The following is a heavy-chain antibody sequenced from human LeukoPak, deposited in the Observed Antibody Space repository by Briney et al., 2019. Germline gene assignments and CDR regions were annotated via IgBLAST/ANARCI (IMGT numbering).Heavy chain of an antibody. CDR2: IKHGGSEK. CDR1: GFTVSSNY. J-gene: IGHJ4*02. CDR3: ASPIRGVDY. V-gene: IGHV3-7*01. D-gene: IGHD3-10*01. Sequence: GGSLRLSCAASGFTVSSNYMSWVRQAPGKGLEWVANIKHGGSEKYYVDSVKGRFTISRDNAKNSLYLQMNSLRAEDTAVYYCASPIRGVDYWGQGTLVTVSS.